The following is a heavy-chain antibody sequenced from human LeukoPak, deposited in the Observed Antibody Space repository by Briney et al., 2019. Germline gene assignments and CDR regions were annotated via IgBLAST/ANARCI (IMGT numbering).Heavy chain of an antibody. CDR1: GFTFSSYG. J-gene: IGHJ4*02. CDR2: ISYDGRNK. CDR3: AKGPEWELLSDFDY. V-gene: IGHV3-30*18. D-gene: IGHD1-26*01. Sequence: GGSLRLSCAASGFTFSSYGMHWVRQAPGKGLGWVAVISYDGRNKYYADSVKGRFTISRDNSKNTLYLQMNSLRAEDTAVYYCAKGPEWELLSDFDYWGQGTLVTVSS.